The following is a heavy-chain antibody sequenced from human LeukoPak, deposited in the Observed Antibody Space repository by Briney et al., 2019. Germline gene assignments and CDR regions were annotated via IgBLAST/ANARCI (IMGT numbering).Heavy chain of an antibody. CDR3: ARDRVTMVRGVIGPYYFDY. V-gene: IGHV4-4*02. CDR2: IYHSGST. Sequence: SGTLSLACAVSGGSISSSNWWSWVRQPPGKGLEWIGEIYHSGSTNYNPSLKSRVTISVDKSKNQFSLKLSSVTAADTAVYYCARDRVTMVRGVIGPYYFDYWGQGTLVTVSS. D-gene: IGHD3-10*01. J-gene: IGHJ4*02. CDR1: GGSISSSNW.